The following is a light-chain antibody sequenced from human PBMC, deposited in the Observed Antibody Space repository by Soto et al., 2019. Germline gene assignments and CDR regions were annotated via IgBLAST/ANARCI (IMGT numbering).Light chain of an antibody. V-gene: IGKV1-12*01. CDR3: QQANSFPIT. J-gene: IGKJ5*01. CDR2: GAS. Sequence: DIQITQTPPSVSASVGVRVTITCRASQDVGKWLAWSQQKPGKAPTLLIHGASSLQSGVPPRYSGSGYGTDFTLTISSLQPEDFATYYCQQANSFPITFGQGTRLE. CDR1: QDVGKW.